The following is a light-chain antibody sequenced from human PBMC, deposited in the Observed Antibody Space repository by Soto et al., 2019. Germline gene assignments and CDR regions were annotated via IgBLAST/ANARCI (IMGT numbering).Light chain of an antibody. CDR1: QTISSW. CDR2: KAS. J-gene: IGKJ1*01. V-gene: IGKV1-5*03. CDR3: KQYNSYWT. Sequence: DIQMTQSPSTLSGSVGDRVTITCRASQTISSWLAWYQQKPGKAPKLLTYKASTLKSGVPSRFSGSGSGTEFTLTISSLQPDDFATYYCKQYNSYWTCGQGTTGAIK.